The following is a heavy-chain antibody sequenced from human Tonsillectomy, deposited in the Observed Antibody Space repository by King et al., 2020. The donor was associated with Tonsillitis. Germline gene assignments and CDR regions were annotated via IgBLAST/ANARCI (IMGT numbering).Heavy chain of an antibody. CDR3: ARGQPLLTRWSGYYFHY. J-gene: IGHJ4*02. V-gene: IGHV3-30*19. CDR2: IWYDGSNK. Sequence: VQLVESGGGVVQPGRSLRLSCAASGFTFSSYGMHWVRQAPGKGLEWVALIWYDGSNKYYADSVKGRFTISRDNSKNTLYLQMNSLRSEDTAVYYCARGQPLLTRWSGYYFHYWGQGTLVTVSS. D-gene: IGHD4-23*01. CDR1: GFTFSSYG.